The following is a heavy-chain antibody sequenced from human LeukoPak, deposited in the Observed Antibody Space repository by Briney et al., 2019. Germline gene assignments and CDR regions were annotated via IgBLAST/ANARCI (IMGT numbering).Heavy chain of an antibody. Sequence: GGSLRLSCAASGFTLSSYAMHWVRQAPGKGLEWVAVISYDGSNKYYADSVKGRFTISRDNSKNTLYLQMNSLRAEDTAVYYCARSITMIVVDFDIWGQGTMVTVSS. V-gene: IGHV3-30-3*01. CDR3: ARSITMIVVDFDI. CDR1: GFTLSSYA. J-gene: IGHJ3*02. CDR2: ISYDGSNK. D-gene: IGHD3-22*01.